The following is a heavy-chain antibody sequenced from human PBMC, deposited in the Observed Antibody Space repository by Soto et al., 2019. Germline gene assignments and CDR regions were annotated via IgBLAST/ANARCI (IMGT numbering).Heavy chain of an antibody. D-gene: IGHD6-19*01. V-gene: IGHV3-23*01. J-gene: IGHJ3*02. CDR1: GYTFSTYA. CDR2: VSGTGAIT. CDR3: AKAHSSGWSIPDDFDI. Sequence: GGSLRLSCAASGYTFSTYAMTWVRQAPGKGLEWVSAVSGTGAITYYADSVKGRFTISRDNSKNTVYLQMNSLRGEDTALYYCAKAHSSGWSIPDDFDIWGQGTMVTVSS.